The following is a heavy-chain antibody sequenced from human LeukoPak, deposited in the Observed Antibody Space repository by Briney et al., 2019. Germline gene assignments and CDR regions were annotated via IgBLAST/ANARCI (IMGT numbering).Heavy chain of an antibody. CDR1: GFTFSNYA. J-gene: IGHJ4*02. CDR3: ARRSGIAVAGAFDY. Sequence: GGSLRLSCAASGFTFSNYAMRWVRQAPGKGLEWVSGISGSGDSTYYADSVKGRFTISRDNYKNTLYLQMNSLRAEDTAVYYCARRSGIAVAGAFDYWGQGTLVTVSS. D-gene: IGHD6-19*01. CDR2: ISGSGDST. V-gene: IGHV3-23*01.